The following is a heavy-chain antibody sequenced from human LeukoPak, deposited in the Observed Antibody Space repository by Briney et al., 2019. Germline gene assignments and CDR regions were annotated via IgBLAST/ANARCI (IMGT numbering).Heavy chain of an antibody. V-gene: IGHV1-8*01. D-gene: IGHD5-24*01. CDR3: ARVVEMATILFDY. J-gene: IGHJ4*02. CDR1: GYTFTSYD. Sequence: ASVKVSCKAPGYTFTSYDINWVRQATGQGLEWMGWMNPNSGNTGYAQKFQGRVTMTRNASISTAYMELSSLRSEDTAVYYCARVVEMATILFDYWGQGTLVTVSS. CDR2: MNPNSGNT.